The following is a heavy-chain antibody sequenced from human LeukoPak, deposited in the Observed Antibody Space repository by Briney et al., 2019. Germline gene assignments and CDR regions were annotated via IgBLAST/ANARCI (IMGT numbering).Heavy chain of an antibody. CDR3: AREAGDGSGSFDY. CDR1: GYTFTDYY. Sequence: ASVKVSCTASGYTFTDYYIHWVRQAPGQGLEWMGRINPNSGGTNYAQKFQDRVTMTRDTSISTAYMELSRLRSDDTAVCYCAREAGDGSGSFDYWGQGTLVTVSS. CDR2: INPNSGGT. V-gene: IGHV1-2*06. D-gene: IGHD3-10*01. J-gene: IGHJ4*02.